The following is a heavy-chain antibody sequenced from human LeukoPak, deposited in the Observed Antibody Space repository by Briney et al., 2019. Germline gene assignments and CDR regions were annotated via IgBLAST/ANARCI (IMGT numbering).Heavy chain of an antibody. CDR1: GFTFSSYA. D-gene: IGHD4-11*01. CDR3: AREGYSNSNYYYGMDV. V-gene: IGHV3-30-3*01. Sequence: PGGSLRLSCAASGFTFSSYAMHWVRQAPGKGLEWVAVISYDGSNKYYADPVKGRFTISRDNSKNTLYLQMNSLRAEDTAVYYCAREGYSNSNYYYGMDVWGQGTTVTVSS. J-gene: IGHJ6*02. CDR2: ISYDGSNK.